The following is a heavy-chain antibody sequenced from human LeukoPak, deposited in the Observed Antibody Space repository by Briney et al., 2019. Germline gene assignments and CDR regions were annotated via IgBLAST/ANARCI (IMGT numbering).Heavy chain of an antibody. CDR3: ARGAGRWSTDTTYSNY. J-gene: IGHJ4*02. V-gene: IGHV1-2*02. CDR2: INPNSGGT. CDR1: GYTFTGYY. D-gene: IGHD1-26*01. Sequence: ASVKVSCKASGYTFTGYYLHWVRQAPGKGLEWMGWINPNSGGTNYAQKFQGRVTMTRDTSISTAYMELSRLRSDDTAVYYCARGAGRWSTDTTYSNYWGQGTLVAVSS.